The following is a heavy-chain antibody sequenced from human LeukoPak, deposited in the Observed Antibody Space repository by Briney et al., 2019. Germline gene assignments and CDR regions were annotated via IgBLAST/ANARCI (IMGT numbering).Heavy chain of an antibody. J-gene: IGHJ3*01. CDR1: GDSLSYHNYY. CDR3: ARLRAMAGHRGGFDF. D-gene: IGHD6-19*01. V-gene: IGHV4-39*01. Sequence: PSETLSLTCAVSGDSLSYHNYYWDWIRQPPGKGLEWIGSVYYTGNTYYNPSLKSRVAISVDTSKNQFSLQLTSMTAADTAVYYCARLRAMAGHRGGFDFWGRGTMVTVSS. CDR2: VYYTGNT.